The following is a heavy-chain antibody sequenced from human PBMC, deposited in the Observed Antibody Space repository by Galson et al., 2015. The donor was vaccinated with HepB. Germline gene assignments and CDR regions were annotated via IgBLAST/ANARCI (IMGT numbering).Heavy chain of an antibody. J-gene: IGHJ5*02. CDR1: GFTFSNAW. V-gene: IGHV3-15*01. CDR2: IKSKTVGGTT. D-gene: IGHD2-21*01. Sequence: SLRLSCAASGFTFSNAWMSWVRQAPGKGLEWVGRIKSKTVGGTTDYAAPVKGRFTISRDDSRSTLYLQMNGLKTEDSAVYYCLGVVIALRTRIDPWGQGTQVTVSS. CDR3: LGVVIALRTRIDP.